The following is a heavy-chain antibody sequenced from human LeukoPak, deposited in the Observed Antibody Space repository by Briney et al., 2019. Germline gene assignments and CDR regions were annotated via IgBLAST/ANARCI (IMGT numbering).Heavy chain of an antibody. CDR3: ARALPPPGQHAFDI. CDR2: IYYSGST. J-gene: IGHJ3*02. V-gene: IGHV4-59*01. D-gene: IGHD2-2*01. Sequence: SETLSLTCTVSGGSISSYYWSWIRRPPGKGLEWIGYIYYSGSTNYNPSLKSRVTISVDTSKNQFSLKLSSVTAADTAVYYCARALPPPGQHAFDIWGQGTMVTVSS. CDR1: GGSISSYY.